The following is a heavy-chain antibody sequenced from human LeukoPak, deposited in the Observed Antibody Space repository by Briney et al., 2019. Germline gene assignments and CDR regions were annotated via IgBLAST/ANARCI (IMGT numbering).Heavy chain of an antibody. Sequence: GESLKISCKGSGYSFTSYWIGWVRQMPGKGLEWMGIIYPGDSDTRYSPSFQGQVTISADKSISTAYLQWSSLKASDTAMYYCARIDCSSTSCPSYYYYMDVWGKGTTVTVSS. V-gene: IGHV5-51*01. CDR1: GYSFTSYW. J-gene: IGHJ6*03. CDR3: ARIDCSSTSCPSYYYYMDV. D-gene: IGHD2-2*01. CDR2: IYPGDSDT.